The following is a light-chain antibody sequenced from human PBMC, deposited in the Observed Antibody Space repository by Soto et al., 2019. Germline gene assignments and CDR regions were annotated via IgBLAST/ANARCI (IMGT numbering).Light chain of an antibody. J-gene: IGLJ2*01. V-gene: IGLV4-69*01. CDR3: QTWGTGIHVV. Sequence: QLVLTQSPSASASLGASVKLTCTLSSGHSSYAIAWHQQQPEKGPRYLMKLNSDGSHSKGDGIPDRFSCSSSGAERYLTISSLQSEDEADYYCQTWGTGIHVVFGGGTKLTVL. CDR1: SGHSSYA. CDR2: LNSDGSH.